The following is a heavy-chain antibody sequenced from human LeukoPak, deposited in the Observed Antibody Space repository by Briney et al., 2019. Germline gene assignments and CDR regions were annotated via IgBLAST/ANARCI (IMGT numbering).Heavy chain of an antibody. CDR3: GRDGGFQWGIDY. CDR2: IIPIFGTA. V-gene: IGHV1-69*01. Sequence: ASVKVSCKASGGTFSSYAISWVRQAPGQGLEWMGGIIPIFGTANYAQKFQGRVTITADESTSTAYMELSSLRSEDTAVYYCGRDGGFQWGIDYWGQGTLVTVSS. J-gene: IGHJ4*02. D-gene: IGHD3-16*01. CDR1: GGTFSSYA.